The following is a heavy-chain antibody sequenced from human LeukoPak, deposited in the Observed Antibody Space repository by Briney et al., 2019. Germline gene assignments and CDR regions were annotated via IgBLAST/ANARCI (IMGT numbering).Heavy chain of an antibody. V-gene: IGHV3-7*03. CDR1: GFTFSSYW. CDR3: AGQWLLLHWYFDF. Sequence: GGSLRLSCAASGFTFSSYWMSWVRQAPGKGLEWVANIKQDGSEKYYVDSVKGRFTISRDNSKNTLYLQMNSLRAEDTAVYYCAGQWLLLHWYFDFWGRGALVTVSS. J-gene: IGHJ2*01. D-gene: IGHD3-22*01. CDR2: IKQDGSEK.